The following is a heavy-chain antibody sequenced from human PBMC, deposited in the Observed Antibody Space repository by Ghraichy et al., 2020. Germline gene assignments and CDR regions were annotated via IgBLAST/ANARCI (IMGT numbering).Heavy chain of an antibody. J-gene: IGHJ4*02. V-gene: IGHV4-59*01. CDR2: IYYSGST. D-gene: IGHD5-18*01. CDR1: GGSISSYY. CDR3: ASSPRGYSYGYHFDY. Sequence: SETLSLTFTVSGGSISSYYWSWIRQPPGKGLEWIGYIYYSGSTNYNPSLKSRVTISVDTSKNQFSLKLSSVTAADTAVYYCASSPRGYSYGYHFDYWGQGTLVTVSS.